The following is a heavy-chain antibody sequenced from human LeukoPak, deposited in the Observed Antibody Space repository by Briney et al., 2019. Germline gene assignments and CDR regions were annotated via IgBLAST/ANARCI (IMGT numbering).Heavy chain of an antibody. V-gene: IGHV3-30*03. CDR3: AIRYDPYYGMDV. Sequence: SGGSLRLSCAASGFTFSSYGMHWVRQAPGKGLEWVAVISYDGSNKYYADSVKGRFTISRGNSKNTLYLQMNSLRAEDTAVYYCAIRYDPYYGMDVWGQGTTVTVSS. J-gene: IGHJ6*02. CDR2: ISYDGSNK. CDR1: GFTFSSYG. D-gene: IGHD1-1*01.